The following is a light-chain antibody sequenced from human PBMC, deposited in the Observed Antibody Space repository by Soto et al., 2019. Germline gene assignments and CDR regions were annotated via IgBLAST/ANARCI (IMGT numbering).Light chain of an antibody. J-gene: IGLJ3*02. CDR1: SSDVGGYNY. CDR3: KSRRTRNHLV. CDR2: EVT. Sequence: QSVLTQPASVSGSPGQSITISCTGTSSDVGGYNYVSWYQQHPGKAPKLIIYEVTHRPSGVSSRFYGSRSGNTASLTISGLQAEDEDDYCKSRRTRNHLVFGGGTK. V-gene: IGLV2-14*01.